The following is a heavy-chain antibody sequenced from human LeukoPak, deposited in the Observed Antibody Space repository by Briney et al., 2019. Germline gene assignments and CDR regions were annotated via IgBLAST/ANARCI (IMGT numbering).Heavy chain of an antibody. Sequence: SETLSLTCTVSGGSISSSSYYWGWLRQPPGKGLEWIGSIYYSGSTYYNPSLKSRVTISVDTSKNQFSLKLSSVTAADTAVYYCAREPIAVAGTFDYWGQGTLVTVSS. CDR2: IYYSGST. CDR3: AREPIAVAGTFDY. D-gene: IGHD6-19*01. CDR1: GGSISSSSYY. J-gene: IGHJ4*02. V-gene: IGHV4-39*07.